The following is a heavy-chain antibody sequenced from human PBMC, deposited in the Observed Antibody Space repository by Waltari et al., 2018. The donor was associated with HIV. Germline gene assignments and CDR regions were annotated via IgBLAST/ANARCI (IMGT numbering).Heavy chain of an antibody. V-gene: IGHV1-2*02. CDR2: INPDNGGT. J-gene: IGHJ4*02. CDR1: GYTFTGYY. CDR3: ARDICNGGSCYSYYFDY. D-gene: IGHD2-15*01. Sequence: QVQLVQSGAEVKKPGASVKIPCTASGYTFTGYYLPWGRQAPGQGLEWMGWINPDNGGTKYAQKFQGRVTMTRDTSISTAYMELSRLRSDDTAVYYCARDICNGGSCYSYYFDYWGQGTLVTVSS.